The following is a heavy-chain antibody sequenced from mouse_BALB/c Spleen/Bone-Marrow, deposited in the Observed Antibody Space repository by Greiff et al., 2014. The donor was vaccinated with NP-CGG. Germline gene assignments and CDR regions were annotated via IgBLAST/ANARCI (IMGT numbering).Heavy chain of an antibody. J-gene: IGHJ4*01. CDR2: IDPANGNT. Sequence: VQLQQSGAELAKPGASVKLSCTASGFNIKDTYMHWVKQRPEQGLEWIGRIDPANGNTKYDPKFQGKATITADTSSNTAYLQLSSLTSEDTAVYYCARDSPYAMDYWGQGTSVTVSS. CDR1: GFNIKDTY. CDR3: ARDSPYAMDY. V-gene: IGHV14-3*02.